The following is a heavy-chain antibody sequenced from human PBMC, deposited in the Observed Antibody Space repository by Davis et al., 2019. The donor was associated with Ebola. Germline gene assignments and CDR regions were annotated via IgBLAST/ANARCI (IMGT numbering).Heavy chain of an antibody. CDR3: ARAGGGYDFWSGYIF. V-gene: IGHV1-18*04. Sequence: AASVKVSCKASGYTFTSYGISWVRQAPGQGLEWMGWISAYNGNTNYAQKLQGRVTMTTDTSTSTAYMELRSLRSDDTAAYYCARAGGGYDFWSGYIFWGQGTLVTVSS. CDR1: GYTFTSYG. D-gene: IGHD3-3*01. J-gene: IGHJ4*02. CDR2: ISAYNGNT.